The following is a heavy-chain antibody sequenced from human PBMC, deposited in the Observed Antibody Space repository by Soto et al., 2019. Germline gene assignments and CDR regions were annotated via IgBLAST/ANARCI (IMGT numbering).Heavy chain of an antibody. J-gene: IGHJ5*02. CDR2: IYYSGST. CDR3: ARHLAPFGEFKPDWFDP. V-gene: IGHV4-39*01. CDR1: GGSISSSSYY. D-gene: IGHD3-10*01. Sequence: SETLSLTCTVSGGSISSSSYYWGWIRQPPGKGLEWIGSIYYSGSTYYNPSLKSRVTISVDTSKNQFSLKLSSVTAADTAVYYCARHLAPFGEFKPDWFDPWGQGTLVTVSS.